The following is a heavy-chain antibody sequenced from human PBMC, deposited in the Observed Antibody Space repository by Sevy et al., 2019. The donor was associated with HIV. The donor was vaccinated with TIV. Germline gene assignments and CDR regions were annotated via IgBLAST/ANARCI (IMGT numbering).Heavy chain of an antibody. D-gene: IGHD1-26*01. J-gene: IGHJ4*02. CDR1: GGSITSLY. V-gene: IGHV4-59*08. CDR2: IYYNGHI. Sequence: SETLSLTCTVSGGSITSLYWNWIRQPPGKGLEWIANIYYNGHINYNPSLKSRVTLSIDTYKNQFSLRLSSVTAADTAMYYCAGENAWGRGYSWGQGTLVTVSS. CDR3: AGENAWGRGYS.